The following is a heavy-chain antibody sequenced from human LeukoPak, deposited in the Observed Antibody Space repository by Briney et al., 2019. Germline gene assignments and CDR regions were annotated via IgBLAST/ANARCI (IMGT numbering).Heavy chain of an antibody. CDR3: ARGGEWELLTD. D-gene: IGHD1-26*01. V-gene: IGHV3-7*01. CDR1: GFTFSNAW. J-gene: IGHJ4*02. CDR2: IKQDGSEK. Sequence: GGSLRLSCAASGFTFSNAWMSWVRQAPGKGLEWVANIKQDGSEKYYVDSVKGRFTISRDNAKNSLYLQMNSLRAEDTAVYYCARGGEWELLTDWGQGTLVTVSS.